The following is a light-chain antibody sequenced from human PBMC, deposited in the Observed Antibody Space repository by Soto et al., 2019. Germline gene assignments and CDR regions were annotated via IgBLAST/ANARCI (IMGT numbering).Light chain of an antibody. J-gene: IGKJ1*01. Sequence: EIVLTQSPGTLSLSPGDRATLSCRASQSVGSSYFAWYQQRPGQAPRLLIYAVSRRATSVPDRFSGSGSGTDFTLTISRLEPEDFAVYYWHQYSDSWWTFGPGTKVEI. V-gene: IGKV3-20*01. CDR1: QSVGSSY. CDR3: HQYSDSWWT. CDR2: AVS.